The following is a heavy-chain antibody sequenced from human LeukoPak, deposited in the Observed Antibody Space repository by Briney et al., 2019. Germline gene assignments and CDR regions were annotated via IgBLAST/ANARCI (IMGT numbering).Heavy chain of an antibody. D-gene: IGHD2-2*01. CDR1: GGSISSYY. CDR2: IYYSGST. Sequence: SETLSLTCTVSGGSISSYYWSWIRQPPGKGLEWIGCIYYSGSTNYNPSLKSRVTISVDTSKNQFSLKLSSVTAADTAVYYCARDLVPAATSYWFDPWGQGTLVTVSS. V-gene: IGHV4-59*01. CDR3: ARDLVPAATSYWFDP. J-gene: IGHJ5*02.